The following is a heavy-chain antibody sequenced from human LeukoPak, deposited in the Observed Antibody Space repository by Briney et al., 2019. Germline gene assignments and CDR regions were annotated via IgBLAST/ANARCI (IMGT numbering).Heavy chain of an antibody. V-gene: IGHV3-23*01. D-gene: IGHD6-13*01. CDR1: GFTFTSYA. CDR3: AKGGRGSSSSRELDY. CDR2: ISASGGNT. Sequence: PGRSLRLFCAASGFTFTSYAMSWVRQAPGKGLEWVSAISASGGNTYYADSVKGRFTISRDNSQNTLYLQMNSLTAEDTAVYYCAKGGRGSSSSRELDYWGQGTLVTVSS. J-gene: IGHJ4*02.